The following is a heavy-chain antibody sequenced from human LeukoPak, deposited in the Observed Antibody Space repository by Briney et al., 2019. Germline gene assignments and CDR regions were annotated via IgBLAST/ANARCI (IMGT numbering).Heavy chain of an antibody. CDR2: IRSKTYGGTA. V-gene: IGHV3-49*04. CDR1: GFMFGEYS. Sequence: PGRSLRLSCADSGFMFGEYSISWVRRAPGKGLEWVGFIRSKTYGGTAQYAASVKGRLTISRDDSRSSAYLQMNNLKTEDTAVYFCTSPEGGTYYFDYWGQGTLVTVSS. J-gene: IGHJ4*02. CDR3: TSPEGGTYYFDY. D-gene: IGHD1-26*01.